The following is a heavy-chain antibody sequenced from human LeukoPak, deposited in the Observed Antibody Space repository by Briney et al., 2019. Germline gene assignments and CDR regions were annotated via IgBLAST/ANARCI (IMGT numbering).Heavy chain of an antibody. D-gene: IGHD3-22*01. Sequence: GGSLRLSCAASGFTFSSYSMNWVRQAPGKGLEWVSSISSSSSYIYYADSVKGRSTISRDNAKDSLYLQMNSLRAEDTAVYYCARDGGGYYDSSGYSYPDCWGQGTLVTVSS. CDR3: ARDGGGYYDSSGYSYPDC. CDR1: GFTFSSYS. V-gene: IGHV3-21*01. CDR2: ISSSSSYI. J-gene: IGHJ4*02.